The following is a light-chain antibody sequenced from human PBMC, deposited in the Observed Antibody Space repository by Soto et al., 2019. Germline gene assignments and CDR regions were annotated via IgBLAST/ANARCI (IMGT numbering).Light chain of an antibody. CDR2: GAS. CDR1: QSVSSSY. V-gene: IGKV3-20*01. CDR3: QQYGSSSWT. J-gene: IGKJ1*01. Sequence: EIVLTQSPGTLSLSPGERSTLSCRASQSVSSSYLAWYQQKHGQAPRXXIYGASSRATGIPDRFSGSGSGTDLTITISRLEPEDFEVYYCQQYGSSSWTFGQGTKVDNK.